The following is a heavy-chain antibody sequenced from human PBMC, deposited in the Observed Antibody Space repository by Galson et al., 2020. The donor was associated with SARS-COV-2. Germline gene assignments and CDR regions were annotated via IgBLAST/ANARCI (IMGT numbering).Heavy chain of an antibody. J-gene: IGHJ4*02. CDR2: MWSDGSGE. Sequence: GGSLRLSCVDSGFTFNSYIMHWVRQAPGKGLEWVAAMWSDGSGEHYGDSVRGRFTISRDNSKNTVYLEMNSLRTEDTAVYYCASEGHYGDGGAFDHWGQGTLVTVSS. D-gene: IGHD4-17*01. CDR3: ASEGHYGDGGAFDH. V-gene: IGHV3-30-3*01. CDR1: GFTFNSYI.